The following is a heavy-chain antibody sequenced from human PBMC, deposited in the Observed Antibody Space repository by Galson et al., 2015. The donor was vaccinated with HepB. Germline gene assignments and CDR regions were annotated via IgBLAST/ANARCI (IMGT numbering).Heavy chain of an antibody. Sequence: CKASGYTFTSYGISWVRQAPGQGLEWMGWISAYNGNTNYAQKLQGRVTMTTDTSTRTADMELRSLRSDDTAVYYCASGSIAVAGTGDFDYWGQGTLVTVSS. CDR3: ASGSIAVAGTGDFDY. V-gene: IGHV1-18*04. CDR1: GYTFTSYG. CDR2: ISAYNGNT. D-gene: IGHD6-19*01. J-gene: IGHJ4*02.